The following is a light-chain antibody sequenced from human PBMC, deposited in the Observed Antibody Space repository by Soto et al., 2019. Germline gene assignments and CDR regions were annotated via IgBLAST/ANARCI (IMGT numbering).Light chain of an antibody. J-gene: IGLJ2*01. Sequence: QSALTQPASVSGSPGQSITISCTGTSSDVGAYGYVSWYQQHPGKAPKLMIYEVSYRPSGVSNRFSGSKSGNAASLTISGLQAEDEADYYCSSYTTSSTVVFGGGTQLTVL. CDR3: SSYTTSSTVV. V-gene: IGLV2-14*01. CDR1: SSDVGAYGY. CDR2: EVS.